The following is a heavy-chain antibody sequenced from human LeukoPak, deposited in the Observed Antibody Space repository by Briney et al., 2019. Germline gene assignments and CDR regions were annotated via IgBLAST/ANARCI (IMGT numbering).Heavy chain of an antibody. Sequence: GGSLRLSCAASGFTFSTYGMHWVRQAPGKGLEWVAVISYDGSNKYYADSVKGRFTISRDNSQNTLYLQVNSLKTEDTAVYYCAKDTEYYDQYSYYGPDVWGQGTAVTISS. CDR1: GFTFSTYG. J-gene: IGHJ6*02. CDR3: AKDTEYYDQYSYYGPDV. V-gene: IGHV3-30*18. CDR2: ISYDGSNK. D-gene: IGHD3-22*01.